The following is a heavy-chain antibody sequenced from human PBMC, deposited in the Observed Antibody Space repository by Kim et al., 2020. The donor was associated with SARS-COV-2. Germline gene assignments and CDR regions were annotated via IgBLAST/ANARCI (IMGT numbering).Heavy chain of an antibody. CDR2: IWYDGSNK. D-gene: IGHD2-2*01. CDR3: ARDYCSSTSCFNFDY. CDR1: GFTFSSYG. Sequence: GGSLRLSCAASGFTFSSYGMHWVRQAPGKGLEWVAVIWYDGSNKYYADSVKGRFTISRDNSKNTLYLQMNSLRAEDTAVYYCARDYCSSTSCFNFDYWGQGTLVTVSS. V-gene: IGHV3-33*01. J-gene: IGHJ4*02.